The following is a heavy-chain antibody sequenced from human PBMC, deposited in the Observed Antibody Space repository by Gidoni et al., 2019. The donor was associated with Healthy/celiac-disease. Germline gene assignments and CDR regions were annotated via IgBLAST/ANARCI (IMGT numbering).Heavy chain of an antibody. V-gene: IGHV3-43D*04. CDR2: ISWDGGST. CDR3: AKDQRSFWSGWGYFDY. Sequence: LEWVSLISWDGGSTYYADSVKGRFTISRDNSKNSLYLQMNSLRAEDTALYYCAKDQRSFWSGWGYFDYWGQGTLVTVSS. J-gene: IGHJ4*02. D-gene: IGHD3-3*01.